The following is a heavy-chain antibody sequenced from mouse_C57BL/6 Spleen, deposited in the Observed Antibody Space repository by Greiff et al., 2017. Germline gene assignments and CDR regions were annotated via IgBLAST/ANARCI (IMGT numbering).Heavy chain of an antibody. J-gene: IGHJ4*01. CDR2: IWWDDDT. V-gene: IGHV8-8*01. CDR3: ARSLWLRRGGYYYAMDY. D-gene: IGHD2-2*01. Sequence: QVTLKVSGPGILQPSQTLSLTCSFSGFSLSTFGMGVGWIRQPSGKGLEWLAHIWWDDDTYYNPALKSRLTISKDTSKNQVFLKIANVDTADTATYYCARSLWLRRGGYYYAMDYWGQGTSVTVSS. CDR1: GFSLSTFGMG.